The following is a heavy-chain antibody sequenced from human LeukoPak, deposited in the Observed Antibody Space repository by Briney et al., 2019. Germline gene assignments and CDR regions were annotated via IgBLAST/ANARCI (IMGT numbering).Heavy chain of an antibody. Sequence: GGSLRLSCSVSGFTLTDYWMNWVRQAPGKGLEWVASIQQYGGEKSYVDSVKGRFTISRDNAKNSLYLQMSSLRAEDTAVYYCARDGTAAGLYFDLWGQGTLVTVSS. D-gene: IGHD6-13*01. CDR3: ARDGTAAGLYFDL. J-gene: IGHJ4*01. V-gene: IGHV3-7*01. CDR2: IQQYGGEK. CDR1: GFTLTDYW.